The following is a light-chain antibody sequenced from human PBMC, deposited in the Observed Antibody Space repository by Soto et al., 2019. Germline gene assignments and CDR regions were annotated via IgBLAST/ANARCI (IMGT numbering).Light chain of an antibody. CDR1: SSDVGDHNY. CDR3: SSYTTSSTVI. CDR2: AVS. Sequence: QSVLTQPASVSGSPGQSITISCTGTSSDVGDHNYVSWYQQQSGKAPKLMIYAVSNRPSGVSNRFSGSKSGNTASLTISGLQAEDEADYYCSSYTTSSTVIFGGGTKLTVL. J-gene: IGLJ2*01. V-gene: IGLV2-14*03.